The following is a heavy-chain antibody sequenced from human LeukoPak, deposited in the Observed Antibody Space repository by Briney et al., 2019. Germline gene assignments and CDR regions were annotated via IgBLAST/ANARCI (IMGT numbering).Heavy chain of an antibody. V-gene: IGHV3-7*01. CDR3: ARDLYRIVVVPRYFDY. D-gene: IGHD3-22*01. CDR2: IKQDGSEK. CDR1: GFTVSSYW. J-gene: IGHJ4*02. Sequence: GGSLRLSCAAYGFTVSSYWMSWVRQAPGKGLEWVANIKQDGSEKYVDSVKGRFTISRDNAKNSLYLQMNSLRAEDTAVYYCARDLYRIVVVPRYFDYWGQGTLVTVSS.